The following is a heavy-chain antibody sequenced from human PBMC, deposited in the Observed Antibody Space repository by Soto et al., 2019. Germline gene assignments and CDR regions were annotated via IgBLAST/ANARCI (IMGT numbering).Heavy chain of an antibody. CDR3: ARDYYEKYGMDV. J-gene: IGHJ6*01. Sequence: GGSVKVSSKASGYPFTSYGISLVRQAPGQGLEWIGWISAYNGNTNYAQKLQGRVTMTTDTSTSTAYMELRSLRSYDTAVYYCARDYYEKYGMDVWGQGTTVTVSS. CDR1: GYPFTSYG. CDR2: ISAYNGNT. D-gene: IGHD3-22*01. V-gene: IGHV1-18*01.